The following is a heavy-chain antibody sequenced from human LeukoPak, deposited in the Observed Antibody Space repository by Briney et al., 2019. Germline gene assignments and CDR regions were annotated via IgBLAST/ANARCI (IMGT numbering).Heavy chain of an antibody. CDR1: GFTFRNAW. CDR3: TTSGYSYGYPFDY. D-gene: IGHD5-18*01. Sequence: GGSLRLSCAASGFTFRNAWMSWVRQAPGKGLEWVGRIKSKIGGGTTDYAAPVKGRFTISRDDSKNTLYLQMNSLKTEDTAVYYCTTSGYSYGYPFDYWGQGTLVTVSS. V-gene: IGHV3-15*01. CDR2: IKSKIGGGTT. J-gene: IGHJ4*02.